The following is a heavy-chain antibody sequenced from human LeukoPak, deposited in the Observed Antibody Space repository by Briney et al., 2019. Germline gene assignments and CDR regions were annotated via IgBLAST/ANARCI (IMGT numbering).Heavy chain of an antibody. V-gene: IGHV4-34*01. CDR2: INHSGST. Sequence: SETLSLTCAVYGGSFSGYYWSWIRQPPGKGLEWIGEINHSGSTNYNPSLKCRVTISVDTSKNQFSLKLSSVTAADTAVYYCARGAYYYGSGSYYSRFWKDYFDYWGQGTLVTVSS. CDR1: GGSFSGYY. D-gene: IGHD3-10*01. CDR3: ARGAYYYGSGSYYSRFWKDYFDY. J-gene: IGHJ4*02.